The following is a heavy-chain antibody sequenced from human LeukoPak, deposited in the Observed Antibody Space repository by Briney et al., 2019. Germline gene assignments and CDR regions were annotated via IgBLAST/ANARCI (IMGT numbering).Heavy chain of an antibody. D-gene: IGHD3-22*01. V-gene: IGHV3-30*18. J-gene: IGHJ4*02. CDR3: AKRYDSSGYSFDY. CDR1: GFTFSSYG. Sequence: GGSLRLSCAASGFTFSSYGMHWVRQAPSKGLEWVAVISYDGSNKYYADSVKGRFTISRDNSKNTLYLQMNSLRAEDTAVYYCAKRYDSSGYSFDYWGQGTLVTVSS. CDR2: ISYDGSNK.